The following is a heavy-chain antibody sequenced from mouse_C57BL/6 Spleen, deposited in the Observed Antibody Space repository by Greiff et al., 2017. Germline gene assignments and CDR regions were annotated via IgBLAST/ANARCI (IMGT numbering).Heavy chain of an antibody. V-gene: IGHV5-17*01. Sequence: EVQVVESGGGLVKPGGSLKLSCAASGFTFSDYGMHWVRQAPEKGLEWVAYISSGSSTIYYADTVKGRFTISRDNAKNTLFLQMTSLRSEDTAMYYCARGGYYGSSGDYAMDYWGQGTSVTVSS. CDR1: GFTFSDYG. J-gene: IGHJ4*01. CDR3: ARGGYYGSSGDYAMDY. D-gene: IGHD1-1*01. CDR2: ISSGSSTI.